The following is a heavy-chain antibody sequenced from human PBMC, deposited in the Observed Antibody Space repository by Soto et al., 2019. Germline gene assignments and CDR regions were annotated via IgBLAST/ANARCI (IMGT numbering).Heavy chain of an antibody. CDR2: ISYDGSNK. V-gene: IGHV3-30*18. Sequence: QVQLVESGGGVVQPGRSLRLSCAASGFTFSSYGMHWVRQAPGKGLEWVAVISYDGSNKYYADSVKGRFTISRDNSKNTLYLQMNSLRAEDTAVYYCAKAPARGSGPNDAFDIWCKGTMVTVSS. J-gene: IGHJ3*02. CDR1: GFTFSSYG. CDR3: AKAPARGSGPNDAFDI. D-gene: IGHD3-10*01.